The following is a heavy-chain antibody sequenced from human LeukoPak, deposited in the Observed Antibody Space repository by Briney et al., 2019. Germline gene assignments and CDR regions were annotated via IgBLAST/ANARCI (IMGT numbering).Heavy chain of an antibody. D-gene: IGHD6-13*01. Sequence: PSETLSLTCTVSGGSISSYYWSWIRQPAGKGLEWIGRIYTSGSTNYNPSLKSRVTMSVDTSKNQFSLKLSSVTAADTAVYYCARGIAAAGPEVIAFDYWGQGTLVTVSS. CDR1: GGSISSYY. CDR2: IYTSGST. CDR3: ARGIAAAGPEVIAFDY. J-gene: IGHJ4*02. V-gene: IGHV4-4*07.